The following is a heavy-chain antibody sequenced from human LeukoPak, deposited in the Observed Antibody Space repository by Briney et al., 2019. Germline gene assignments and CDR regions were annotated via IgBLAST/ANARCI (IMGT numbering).Heavy chain of an antibody. V-gene: IGHV4-34*01. CDR3: ARRSGVARGNYGGNGRVDY. CDR1: GGSFSGYY. D-gene: IGHD4-23*01. CDR2: INHSGST. Sequence: SETLSLTCAVYGGSFSGYYWSWIPQPPGKGLEWIGEINHSGSTNYNPSLKSRVTISVDTSKNQFSLKLSSVTAADTAVYYCARRSGVARGNYGGNGRVDYWGQGTLVTVSS. J-gene: IGHJ4*02.